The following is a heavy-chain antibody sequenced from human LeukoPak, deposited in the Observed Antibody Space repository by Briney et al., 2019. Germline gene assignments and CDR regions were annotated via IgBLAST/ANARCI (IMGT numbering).Heavy chain of an antibody. Sequence: PGGSLRLSCAASGFTLGTYSMNWVRQAPGKGLEWVSSISSSSSYIYYADSVKGRFTISRDNAKNSLYLQMNSLRAEDTAVYYCARDLVRATNYWGQGTLVTVSS. CDR1: GFTLGTYS. V-gene: IGHV3-21*01. CDR3: ARDLVRATNY. CDR2: ISSSSSYI. D-gene: IGHD1-26*01. J-gene: IGHJ4*02.